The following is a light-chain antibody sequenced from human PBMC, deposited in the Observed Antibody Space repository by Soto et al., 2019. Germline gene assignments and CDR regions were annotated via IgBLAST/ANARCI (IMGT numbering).Light chain of an antibody. V-gene: IGLV1-51*01. CDR3: GTWDSSLSAGV. Sequence: QSVLTQPPSVSAAPGQKVTISCSGSSSNIGSNYVSWYQQLPGTAPKLLIYDDNKRPSGIPDRFSGSKPGTSATLGITGLQTGDEADYYCGTWDSSLSAGVFGGGTKLTVL. J-gene: IGLJ2*01. CDR1: SSNIGSNY. CDR2: DDN.